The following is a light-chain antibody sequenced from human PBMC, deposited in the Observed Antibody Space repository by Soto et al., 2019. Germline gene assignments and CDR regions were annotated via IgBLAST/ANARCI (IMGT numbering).Light chain of an antibody. V-gene: IGLV2-8*01. CDR3: SSYAGSNTWV. CDR1: SSDVGGYKY. CDR2: EVN. Sequence: QSALTQPPSASGSPGQSVTISCTGTSSDVGGYKYVSWYQQHPGKAPKLMIYEVNNRPSGVPDRFSGSKSGNTASLTVSGLQAEDEADYYCSSYAGSNTWVFGGGTKVTVL. J-gene: IGLJ3*02.